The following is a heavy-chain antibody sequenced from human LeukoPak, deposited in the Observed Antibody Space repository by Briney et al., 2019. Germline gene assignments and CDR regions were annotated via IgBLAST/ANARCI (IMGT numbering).Heavy chain of an antibody. CDR2: INPNSGGT. D-gene: IGHD3-10*01. CDR3: ARGVWFGNHDYFDY. V-gene: IGHV1-2*02. J-gene: IGHJ4*02. CDR1: GYTFTGYY. Sequence: ASVKVSCKASGYTFTGYYMYWVRQAPGQGLEWMGWINPNSGGTNYAQKFQGRITMTRDTSISTAYMELRGLRSDDTAVYYCARGVWFGNHDYFDYWGQRTLVTVSS.